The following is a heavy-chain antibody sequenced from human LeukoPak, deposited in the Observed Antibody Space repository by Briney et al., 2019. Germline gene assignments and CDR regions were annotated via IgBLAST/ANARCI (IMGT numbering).Heavy chain of an antibody. Sequence: SETLSLTCTVSGGSISSYYWSWIRQPPGKGLEWIGYIYYSGSTNYNPSLKSRVTISVDTTKNQFSLNLSSVTAADTAVYYCARDAPTAYCSGGSCYFDYWGQGTLVTVSS. D-gene: IGHD2-15*01. CDR3: ARDAPTAYCSGGSCYFDY. V-gene: IGHV4-59*12. CDR1: GGSISSYY. J-gene: IGHJ4*02. CDR2: IYYSGST.